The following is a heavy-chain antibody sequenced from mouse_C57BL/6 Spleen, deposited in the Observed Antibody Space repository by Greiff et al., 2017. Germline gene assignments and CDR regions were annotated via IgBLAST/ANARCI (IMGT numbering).Heavy chain of an antibody. J-gene: IGHJ4*01. V-gene: IGHV2-2*01. CDR2: IWSGGST. CDR1: GFSLTSYG. D-gene: IGHD2-4*01. CDR3: ARDYYYDYDGYYAMDY. Sequence: VQLQQSGPGLVQPSQSLSITCTVSGFSLTSYGVHWVRQSPGKGLEWLGVIWSGGSTDYNAAFISRLSIRKDNSKSQVFFKMNSLQADDTAIYYCARDYYYDYDGYYAMDYWGQGTSVTVSS.